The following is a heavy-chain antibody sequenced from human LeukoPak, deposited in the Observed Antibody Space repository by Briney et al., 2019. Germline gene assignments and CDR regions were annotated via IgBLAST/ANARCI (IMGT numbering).Heavy chain of an antibody. D-gene: IGHD1-1*01. CDR1: GFTFDDYA. J-gene: IGHJ6*03. Sequence: GRSLRLSCAASGFTFDDYAMHWVRQAPGKGLEWVSGISWNSGSIGYADSVMGRFTISRDNAKNSLYLQMNSLRAEDMALYYCAKDKHDYYYYYYMDVWGKGTTVTVSS. CDR3: AKDKHDYYYYYYMDV. CDR2: ISWNSGSI. V-gene: IGHV3-9*03.